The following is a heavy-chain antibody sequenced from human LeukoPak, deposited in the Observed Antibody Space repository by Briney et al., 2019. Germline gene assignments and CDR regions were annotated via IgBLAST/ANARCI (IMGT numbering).Heavy chain of an antibody. Sequence: GGSLRLSCAVSGFKFSSYWINWVRQVPGKGLIWVAHINTNGDSANYADSVKGRFTISRDNAKSTLSLQMNSLRAEDTAIYYCVRDNAYTFDYWGQGTLVTVSS. CDR1: GFKFSSYW. CDR2: INTNGDSA. J-gene: IGHJ4*01. V-gene: IGHV3-74*01. D-gene: IGHD5-24*01. CDR3: VRDNAYTFDY.